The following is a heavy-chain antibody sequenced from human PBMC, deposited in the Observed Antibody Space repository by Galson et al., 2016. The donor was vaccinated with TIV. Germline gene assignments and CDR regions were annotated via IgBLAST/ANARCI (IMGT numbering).Heavy chain of an antibody. CDR3: ARDLLVEVPAAIYFDL. J-gene: IGHJ2*01. D-gene: IGHD2-2*01. V-gene: IGHV3-7*01. CDR1: GFTFSNYW. Sequence: SLRLSCAASGFTFSNYWMSWIRQAPGKGPEWVANINQDGSKKYYVDSVKGRFTISRDNAKNSLYLQMNSLRAEDTAVYYCARDLLVEVPAAIYFDLWGRGTLLTVST. CDR2: INQDGSKK.